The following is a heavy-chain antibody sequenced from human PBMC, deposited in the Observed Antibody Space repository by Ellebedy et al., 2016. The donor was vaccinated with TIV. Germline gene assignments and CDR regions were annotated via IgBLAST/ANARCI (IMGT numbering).Heavy chain of an antibody. CDR1: GGSISSGGYS. CDR3: ARGAYYYDSSGYYYRGWYFDL. CDR2: IYHSGST. J-gene: IGHJ2*01. Sequence: SETLSLTCAVSGGSISSGGYSWSWIRQPPGKGLEWIGYIYHSGSTYYNPSLKSRVTISVDTSKNQSSLKLSSVTAADTAVYYCARGAYYYDSSGYYYRGWYFDLWGRGTLVTVSS. D-gene: IGHD3-22*01. V-gene: IGHV4-30-2*01.